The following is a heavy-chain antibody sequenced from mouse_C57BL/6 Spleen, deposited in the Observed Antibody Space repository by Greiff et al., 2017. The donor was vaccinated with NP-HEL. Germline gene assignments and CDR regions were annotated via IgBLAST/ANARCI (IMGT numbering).Heavy chain of an antibody. CDR1: GYSITSGYY. CDR2: ISYDGSN. J-gene: IGHJ1*03. Sequence: EVQLVESGPGLVKPSQSLSLTCSVTGYSITSGYYWNWIRQFPGNKLEWMGYISYDGSNNYNPSLKNRISITRDTSKNQFFLKLNSVTTEDTATYYCARLPGWYFDVWGTGTTVTVSS. V-gene: IGHV3-6*01. CDR3: ARLPGWYFDV.